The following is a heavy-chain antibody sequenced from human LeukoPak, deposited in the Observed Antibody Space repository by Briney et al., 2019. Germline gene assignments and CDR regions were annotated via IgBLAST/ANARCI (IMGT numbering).Heavy chain of an antibody. J-gene: IGHJ4*02. CDR1: GYTFSNYG. CDR3: ATRTRGEYDFWSGYRDRGFDY. CDR2: ISAYNGNT. D-gene: IGHD3-3*01. Sequence: GASVKVSCKASGYTFSNYGISWVRQAPGQGLEWMGWISAYNGNTNYAQKFQGRVTMTEDTSTDTAYMELSSLRSEDTAVYYCATRTRGEYDFWSGYRDRGFDYWGQGTLVTVSS. V-gene: IGHV1-18*01.